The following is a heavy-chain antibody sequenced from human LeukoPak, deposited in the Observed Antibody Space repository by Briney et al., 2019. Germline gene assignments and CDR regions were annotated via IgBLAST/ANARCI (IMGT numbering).Heavy chain of an antibody. CDR3: AKDLGYCGVGSCTTIDY. J-gene: IGHJ4*02. V-gene: IGHV3-30*18. D-gene: IGHD2-15*01. CDR1: GFTLSYCG. Sequence: GGSLRLPCAASGFTLSYCGMHWVRQAPGKGLEWVAVISYDGSNQYYADSVKGRFTISRDNSKNTLFLQMNRLRAEDTAVYYCAKDLGYCGVGSCTTIDYWGQGTLVTVSS. CDR2: ISYDGSNQ.